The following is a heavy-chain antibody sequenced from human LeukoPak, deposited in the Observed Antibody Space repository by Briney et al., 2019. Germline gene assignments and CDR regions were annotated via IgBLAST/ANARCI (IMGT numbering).Heavy chain of an antibody. Sequence: SVKVSCKASGGTFSSYAISWVRQAPGQGLEWMGGIIPIFGTADYAQQFQGRVTITADESTSTAYMELSSLRSEDTAVYYCARVDYYDSSGYPAYFDYWGQGTLVTVSS. D-gene: IGHD3-22*01. CDR2: IIPIFGTA. V-gene: IGHV1-69*13. J-gene: IGHJ4*02. CDR1: GGTFSSYA. CDR3: ARVDYYDSSGYPAYFDY.